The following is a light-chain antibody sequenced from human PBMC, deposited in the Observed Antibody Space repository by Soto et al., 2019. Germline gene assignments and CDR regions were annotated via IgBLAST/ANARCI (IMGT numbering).Light chain of an antibody. CDR1: QSISSW. V-gene: IGKV1-5*01. CDR2: DAS. Sequence: DIQMTQSPSTLSASVGDRVTITCRASQSISSWLAWYQQKPGKAPKLLIYDASSLESGVPSRFSGSGSGTEFTLTISSLQPDAFATYYCQQYNSYSITFGGGTKVEIK. CDR3: QQYNSYSIT. J-gene: IGKJ4*01.